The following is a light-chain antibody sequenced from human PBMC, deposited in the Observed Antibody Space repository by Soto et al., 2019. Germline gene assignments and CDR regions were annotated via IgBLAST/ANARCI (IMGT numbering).Light chain of an antibody. Sequence: EIVMTQSPATLSVSPGERATLSCRASQSVSSNLAWYQQKRGQAPRLLIYGASTRATGIPARFSGSGSGTEFTLTICSLQSEDFAVYYCQQYNDWPRGTFGQGTKVDIK. V-gene: IGKV3-15*01. CDR3: QQYNDWPRGT. CDR2: GAS. J-gene: IGKJ1*01. CDR1: QSVSSN.